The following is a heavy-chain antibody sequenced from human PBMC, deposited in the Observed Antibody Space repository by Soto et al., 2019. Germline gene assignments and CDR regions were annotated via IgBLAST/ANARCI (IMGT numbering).Heavy chain of an antibody. V-gene: IGHV1-8*01. CDR3: ARGHGGGWYGAFDL. D-gene: IGHD6-19*01. CDR2: VLPNSGNT. Sequence: QVQLVQSGAEVKKPGASVKVSCRSSGYTFTSYNFHWVRQATGQGLEWMGWVLPNSGNTDYAQKCWGRITLTRNTTITTTYMELSSLKSDSTAVYYCARGHGGGWYGAFDLWGQGKRGTVSP. CDR1: GYTFTSYN. J-gene: IGHJ3*01.